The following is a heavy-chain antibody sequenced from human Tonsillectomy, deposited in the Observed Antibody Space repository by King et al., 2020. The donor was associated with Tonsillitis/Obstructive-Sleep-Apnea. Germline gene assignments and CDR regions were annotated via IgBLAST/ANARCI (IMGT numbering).Heavy chain of an antibody. CDR3: ARMTVAGTREHYYGMDV. CDR2: IFSNDEK. V-gene: IGHV2-26*01. CDR1: GFSLSNARMG. J-gene: IGHJ6*02. D-gene: IGHD2-15*01. Sequence: VTLKESGPVLVKPTETLTLTCTVSGFSLSNARMGVSWIRQPPGKALEWLAHIFSNDEKSYSTSLKSRLTISKDTSKSQVVLTMTNMDPVDTATYHCARMTVAGTREHYYGMDVWGQGTTVTVSS.